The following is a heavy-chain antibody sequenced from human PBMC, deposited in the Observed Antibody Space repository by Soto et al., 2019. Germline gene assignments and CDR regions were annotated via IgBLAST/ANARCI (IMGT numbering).Heavy chain of an antibody. V-gene: IGHV3-48*02. D-gene: IGHD3-3*01. Sequence: GGSLRLSCAASGFTFSSYSMNWVRQAPGKGLEWVSYISSSSSTIYYADSVKGRSTISRDNAKNSLYLQMNSLRDEDTAVYYCAREWDYDFCSGLTTAFFFDYWRHGTLVTVSS. CDR3: AREWDYDFCSGLTTAFFFDY. CDR2: ISSSSSTI. J-gene: IGHJ4*01. CDR1: GFTFSSYS.